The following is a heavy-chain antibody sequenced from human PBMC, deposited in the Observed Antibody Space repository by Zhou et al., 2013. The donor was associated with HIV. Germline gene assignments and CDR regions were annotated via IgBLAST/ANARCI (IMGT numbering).Heavy chain of an antibody. D-gene: IGHD6-13*01. Sequence: QVQLVQSGAEVTKPGSSVKVSCKASGGTFRIYAIIWVRQAPGQGLEWMGGIIPSDGKANYAQKFQGRVTITADESTSTAYMELSSLRSEDTAVYYCARGGRSRWYGLWFDPWGQGTLVSVSA. CDR1: GGTFRIYA. CDR2: IIPSDGKA. J-gene: IGHJ5*02. CDR3: ARGGRSRWYGLWFDP. V-gene: IGHV1-69*12.